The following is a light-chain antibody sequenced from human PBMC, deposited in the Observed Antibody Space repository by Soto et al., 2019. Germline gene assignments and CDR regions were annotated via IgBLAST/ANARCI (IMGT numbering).Light chain of an antibody. V-gene: IGKV1-12*01. J-gene: IGKJ4*01. CDR3: QQAISFPIT. Sequence: DIQMTQSPSSVSASVGDRISITCRASQGISNWLAWYQQKPGRAPKLLIYTGSSLQSGVPSRFSGTGSGTDFTLTISRLQPEDVATYYCQQAISFPITFGLGPKVEIK. CDR1: QGISNW. CDR2: TGS.